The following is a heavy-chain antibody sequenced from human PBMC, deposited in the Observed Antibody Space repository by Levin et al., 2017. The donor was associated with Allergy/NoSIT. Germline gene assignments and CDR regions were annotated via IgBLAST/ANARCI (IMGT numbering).Heavy chain of an antibody. Sequence: GESLKISCAASGFSFSTYRMNWVRQTPGKGLEWVSYISGSDSTIYYADSVKGRFTISRDNAKNSLYLQMNSLRAEDTAVYYCARVRSSGHAFDIWGQGTMVTVSS. CDR3: ARVRSSGHAFDI. V-gene: IGHV3-48*01. J-gene: IGHJ3*02. CDR2: ISGSDSTI. CDR1: GFSFSTYR. D-gene: IGHD3-16*02.